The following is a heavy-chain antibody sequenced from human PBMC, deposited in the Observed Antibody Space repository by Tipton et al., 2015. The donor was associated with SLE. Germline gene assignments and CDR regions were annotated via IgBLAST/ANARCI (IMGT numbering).Heavy chain of an antibody. D-gene: IGHD2/OR15-2a*01. J-gene: IGHJ4*02. CDR1: GDSISSSSYY. V-gene: IGHV4-39*07. CDR3: ARRSITPYFDF. Sequence: TLSLTCTVSGDSISSSSYYWTWIRQPPGKGLEWIGSINYSGTPYYNPSLKSRITISVDTSKNQFSLKLTSVTAADTAVYYCARRSITPYFDFWGQGRLVTVSS. CDR2: INYSGTP.